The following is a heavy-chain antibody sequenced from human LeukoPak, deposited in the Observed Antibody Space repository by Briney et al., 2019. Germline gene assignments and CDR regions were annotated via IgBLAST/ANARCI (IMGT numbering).Heavy chain of an antibody. J-gene: IGHJ6*03. Sequence: PSETLSLTCTVSGGSISSYCWSWIRQPAGKRLEWIGRIYTSGSSNYNPSLKSRVTMSVDTSKNQFSLKLSSVTAADTAVYYCARERIAVAGTLSLFYYYYYLDVWGKGTTVTVS. D-gene: IGHD6-19*01. CDR1: GGSISSYC. CDR3: ARERIAVAGTLSLFYYYYYLDV. CDR2: IYTSGSS. V-gene: IGHV4-4*07.